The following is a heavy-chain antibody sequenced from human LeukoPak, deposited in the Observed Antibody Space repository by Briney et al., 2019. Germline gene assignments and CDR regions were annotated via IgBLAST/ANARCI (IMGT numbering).Heavy chain of an antibody. J-gene: IGHJ4*02. CDR1: GFTVSSNY. V-gene: IGHV3-53*01. Sequence: GGSLRLSCAASGFTVSSNYMSWVRQAPGKGLEWVSVIYSGGSTYYADSVKGRFTISRDNSKNTLYLQMNSLRAEDTAVYYCARDARRLEPAFDYWGQGTLVTVSS. D-gene: IGHD1-1*01. CDR3: ARDARRLEPAFDY. CDR2: IYSGGST.